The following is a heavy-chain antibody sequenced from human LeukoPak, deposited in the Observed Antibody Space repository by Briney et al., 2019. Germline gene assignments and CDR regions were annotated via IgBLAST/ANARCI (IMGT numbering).Heavy chain of an antibody. CDR2: IYYSGST. CDR3: AREPRYCSGGSCYLHTFDI. D-gene: IGHD2-15*01. CDR1: GGSISSYY. J-gene: IGHJ3*02. V-gene: IGHV4-59*01. Sequence: PSETLSLTCTVSGGSISSYYWSWLRQPPGKGLEWIGYIYYSGSTNYNPSLKSRVTISVGTSKNQFSLKLSSVTAADTAVYYCAREPRYCSGGSCYLHTFDIWGQGTMVTVSS.